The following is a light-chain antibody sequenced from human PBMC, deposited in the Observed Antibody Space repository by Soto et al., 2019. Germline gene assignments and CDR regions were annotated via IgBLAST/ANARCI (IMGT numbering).Light chain of an antibody. CDR2: TAA. CDR1: QGISSY. CDR3: QQYGSVYS. Sequence: IQLTQSPSSLSASVGDRVTITCRASQGISSYLAWYQQKPRKAPKVLIYTAATLQSGVPSRFSGSGSGTHFTLTISSLQPEDFATYYCQQYGSVYSFGQGTRLEIK. V-gene: IGKV1-9*01. J-gene: IGKJ2*01.